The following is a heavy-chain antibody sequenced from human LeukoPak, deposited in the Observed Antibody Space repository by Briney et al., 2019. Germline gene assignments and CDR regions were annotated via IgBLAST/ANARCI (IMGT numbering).Heavy chain of an antibody. CDR1: GGSFSDYY. Sequence: PSETLSLTCAVSGGSFSDYYWSWIRQPPGKGLEWIAEINHSGSTNYNPSLMARVSISVDTSKNWLSLNLRSVTAADTAVYYCARSGGSDPYYYFYYYMDVWGKGTTVTVSS. CDR3: ARSGGSDPYYYFYYYMDV. J-gene: IGHJ6*03. V-gene: IGHV4-34*01. CDR2: INHSGST. D-gene: IGHD1-26*01.